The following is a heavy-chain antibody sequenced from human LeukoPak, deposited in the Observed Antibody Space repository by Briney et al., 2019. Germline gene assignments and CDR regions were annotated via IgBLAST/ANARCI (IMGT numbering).Heavy chain of an antibody. CDR2: ISGSGGST. V-gene: IGHV3-23*01. CDR1: GFTFSSYA. Sequence: PGGSLRLSCAASGFTFSSYAMSWVRQAPGKGLEWVSAISGSGGSTYYADSVKGRFTISRDNSKNTLYLQMNSLRAKDTAVYYCAKARGYSSGWLFDYWGQGTLVTVSS. J-gene: IGHJ4*02. CDR3: AKARGYSSGWLFDY. D-gene: IGHD6-19*01.